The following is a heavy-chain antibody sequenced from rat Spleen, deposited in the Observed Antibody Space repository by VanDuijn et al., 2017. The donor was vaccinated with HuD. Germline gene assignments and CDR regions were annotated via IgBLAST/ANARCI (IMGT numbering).Heavy chain of an antibody. CDR2: MWSGGST. V-gene: IGHV2-45*01. Sequence: QVQLKESGPGLVQPSQTLSLTCTVSGFSLTSYHVSWVRQSPGKGLEWMGVMWSGGSTDYNSALKSRLSISRDTSKNQVFLKMNSLQSEDTTTYYCARGAEYNNYDYWGQGTMGTVSS. D-gene: IGHD1-10*01. CDR1: GFSLTSYH. CDR3: ARGAEYNNYDY. J-gene: IGHJ1*01.